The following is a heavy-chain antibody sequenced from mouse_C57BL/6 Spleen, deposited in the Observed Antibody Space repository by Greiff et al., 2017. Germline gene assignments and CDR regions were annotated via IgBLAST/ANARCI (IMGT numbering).Heavy chain of an antibody. CDR1: GFTFSDYG. CDR3: ARSGSSYWYFEV. D-gene: IGHD1-1*01. J-gene: IGHJ1*03. CDR2: ISSGSSTI. Sequence: EVMLVESGGGLVTPGGSLKLSCAASGFTFSDYGMHWVRQAPEKGLEWVAYISSGSSTIYYADTVKGRFTIYRDNAKNTLFLQMTSLRSEDTAMYYCARSGSSYWYFEVWGTGTTVTVSS. V-gene: IGHV5-17*01.